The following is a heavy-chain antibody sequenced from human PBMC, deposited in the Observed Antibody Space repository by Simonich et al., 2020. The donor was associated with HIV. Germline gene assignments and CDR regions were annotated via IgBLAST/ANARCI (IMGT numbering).Heavy chain of an antibody. CDR3: ARGSNPKERDHDSFDI. V-gene: IGHV4-34*01. CDR1: GGSFSAYN. CDR2: INHSGST. D-gene: IGHD1-1*01. Sequence: QVQLQQWGAGLLKPSETRSLICAVYGGSFSAYNWSWIRQPPGKGLGWVGEINHSGSTTYNASLKSRFTISVDSSKNQFSLKLSSVTAADAAVYYCARGSNPKERDHDSFDIWGQGTMVTVSS. J-gene: IGHJ3*02.